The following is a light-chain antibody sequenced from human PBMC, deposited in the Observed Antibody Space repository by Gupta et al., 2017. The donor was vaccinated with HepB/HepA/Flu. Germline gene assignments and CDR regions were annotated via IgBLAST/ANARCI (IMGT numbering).Light chain of an antibody. CDR2: GAS. Sequence: EIVMTQSPATLSVSPGERATLSCMASQSIGSNLAWYQQKPGQAPRLLIYGASTRATGFPARFSGSGYGIEFTLTISSRQSEDFALYYCQQYKNWPPITFGRGTKVEIK. CDR3: QQYKNWPPIT. J-gene: IGKJ4*01. CDR1: QSIGSN. V-gene: IGKV3-15*01.